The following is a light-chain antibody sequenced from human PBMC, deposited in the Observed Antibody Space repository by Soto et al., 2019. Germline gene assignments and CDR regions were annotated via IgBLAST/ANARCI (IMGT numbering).Light chain of an antibody. CDR2: GAS. CDR1: QSAGSTY. Sequence: EIVLTQSPGTMSLSPGERATLSCRASQSAGSTYLAWYQQNPGQAPRLLIYGASSRATGIPDRFSGSGSGTDFTLTISRLEPEDFAVYYCQQYHTSRTFGQGTKVDIK. V-gene: IGKV3-20*01. J-gene: IGKJ1*01. CDR3: QQYHTSRT.